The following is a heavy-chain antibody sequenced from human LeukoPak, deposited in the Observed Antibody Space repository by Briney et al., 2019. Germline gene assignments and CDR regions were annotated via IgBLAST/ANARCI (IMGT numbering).Heavy chain of an antibody. D-gene: IGHD6-19*01. CDR3: ARGLYGSDSY. CDR2: IYHSGRA. CDR1: GGSISSDNW. J-gene: IGHJ4*02. Sequence: SGTLSLTCAVSGGSISSDNWWIWVRQPPGKGLEWIGEIYHSGRANYNPSLKSRVNMSVDKSKNQFSLSLSSVTAADTAVYHYARGLYGSDSYWGQGNLVTVSS. V-gene: IGHV4-4*02.